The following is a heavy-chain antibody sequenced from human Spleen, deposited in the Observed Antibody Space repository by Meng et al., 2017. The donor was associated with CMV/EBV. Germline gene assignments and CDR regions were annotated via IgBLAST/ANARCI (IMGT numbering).Heavy chain of an antibody. D-gene: IGHD3-10*01. V-gene: IGHV4-34*01. J-gene: IGHJ4*02. CDR3: ARVSRYDSGNYYNFFDY. CDR1: GGSFSGYY. CDR2: INHSGST. Sequence: SETLSLTCAVYGGSFSGYYWSWIRQAPGKGLEWIGEINHSGSTNCNPSLKSRVTISEDTSKNQFSLKLTSVTAADTAVYYCARVSRYDSGNYYNFFDYWGQGTLVTVSS.